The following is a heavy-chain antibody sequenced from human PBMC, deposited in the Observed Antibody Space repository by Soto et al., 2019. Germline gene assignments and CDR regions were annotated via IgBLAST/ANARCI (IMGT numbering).Heavy chain of an antibody. CDR3: ARDWASSGSKPREWFDP. CDR1: GVTVSSNY. V-gene: IGHV3-66*01. CDR2: IYSGGST. J-gene: IGHJ5*02. Sequence: PGGSLRLSCAASGVTVSSNYMSWVRQAPGKGLEWVSVIYSGGSTYYADSVKGRFTISRDNSKNTLYLQMNSLRAEDTAVYYCARDWASSGSKPREWFDPWGQGTLVTVSS. D-gene: IGHD1-26*01.